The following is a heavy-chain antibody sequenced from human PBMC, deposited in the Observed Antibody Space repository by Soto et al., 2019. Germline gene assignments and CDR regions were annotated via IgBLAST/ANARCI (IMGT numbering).Heavy chain of an antibody. D-gene: IGHD3-22*01. V-gene: IGHV3-48*03. CDR2: ITSSGSTI. CDR1: GFTFSSYE. Sequence: EVQLVESGGGLVQPGGSLRLSCAASGFTFSSYEMNWVRQAPGKGLEWVSYITSSGSTIYYADSVKGRFTISRDNAKNSLYLQMNSLRAEDTAVYYCARGDKYYYDSSGYYYFDYWGQGTLVTVSS. J-gene: IGHJ4*02. CDR3: ARGDKYYYDSSGYYYFDY.